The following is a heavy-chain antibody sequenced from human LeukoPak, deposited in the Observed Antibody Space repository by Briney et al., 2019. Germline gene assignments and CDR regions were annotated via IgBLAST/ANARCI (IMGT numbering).Heavy chain of an antibody. CDR3: ARDPDFWSGYYNFDY. CDR1: GGSISSTSYY. CDR2: ISYSGTT. D-gene: IGHD3-3*01. V-gene: IGHV4-39*07. Sequence: SETLSLTFTVSGGSISSTSYYWGWIRQPPGKGLEWIGRISYSGTTYYNPSLKSRVTISVDTSKNQFSLKLNSVTAADTAVYYCARDPDFWSGYYNFDYWGQGTLVTVSS. J-gene: IGHJ4*02.